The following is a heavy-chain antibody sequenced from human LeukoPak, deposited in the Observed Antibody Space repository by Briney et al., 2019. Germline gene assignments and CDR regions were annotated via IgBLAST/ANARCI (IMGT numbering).Heavy chain of an antibody. J-gene: IGHJ5*02. CDR3: ARRTTVTMSRGVGYNWFDP. V-gene: IGHV4-34*01. D-gene: IGHD4-17*01. CDR2: INHSGST. Sequence: PSETLSLTCAVYGGSFSGYYWSWIRQPPGKWLEWIGEINHSGSTNYNPSLKSRVTISVDTSKNQFSLKLSSVTAADTAVYYCARRTTVTMSRGVGYNWFDPWGQGTLVTVSS. CDR1: GGSFSGYY.